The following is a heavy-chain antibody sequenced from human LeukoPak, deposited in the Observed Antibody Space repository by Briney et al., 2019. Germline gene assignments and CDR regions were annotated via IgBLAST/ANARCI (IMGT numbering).Heavy chain of an antibody. V-gene: IGHV4-30-4*08. D-gene: IGHD2-2*01. CDR3: ASVTVVPAALDY. J-gene: IGHJ4*02. CDR2: IYYSGST. CDR1: GGSISSGDYY. Sequence: SQTLSLTCTVSGGSISSGDYYWSWIRQPPGKGLEWIGYIYYSGSTYYNPSLKSRVTISVDTSKNQFSMKLSSVTAADTAVYYCASVTVVPAALDYWGQGTLVTVSS.